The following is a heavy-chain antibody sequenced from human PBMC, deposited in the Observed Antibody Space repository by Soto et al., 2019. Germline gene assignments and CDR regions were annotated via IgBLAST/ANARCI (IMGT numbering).Heavy chain of an antibody. V-gene: IGHV4-39*07. Sequence: SETLSLTCAVSGGSISSGGYYWSWIRQPPGKGLEWIGSIYYSGSTYYNPSLKSRVTISVDTSKDQFSLKLSSVTAADTAVYYFARESPVADFWSGIGGMDVWGQGTTVTVSS. CDR2: IYYSGST. D-gene: IGHD3-3*01. J-gene: IGHJ6*02. CDR3: ARESPVADFWSGIGGMDV. CDR1: GGSISSGGYY.